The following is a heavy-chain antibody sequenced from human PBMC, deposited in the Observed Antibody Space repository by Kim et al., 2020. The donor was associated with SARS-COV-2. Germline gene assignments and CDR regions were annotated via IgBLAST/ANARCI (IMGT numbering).Heavy chain of an antibody. CDR2: IWYDGSNK. CDR1: GFTFSSYG. Sequence: GGSLRLSCASSGFTFSSYGMHWVRQAPGKGLEWVAVIWYDGSNKYYADSVKGRFTISRDNSKNTLYLQMNSLRAEDTAVYYCARDPGRDTATVNWFDPWGQGTLVTVSS. CDR3: ARDPGRDTATVNWFDP. V-gene: IGHV3-33*01. J-gene: IGHJ5*02. D-gene: IGHD5-18*01.